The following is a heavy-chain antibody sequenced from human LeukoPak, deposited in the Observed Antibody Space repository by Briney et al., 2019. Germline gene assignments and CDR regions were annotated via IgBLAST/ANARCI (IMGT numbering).Heavy chain of an antibody. CDR1: GYTFTGYY. CDR2: IIPIFGTA. V-gene: IGHV1-69*13. Sequence: ASVKVSCKASGYTFTGYYMHWVRQAPGQGLEWMGGIIPIFGTANYAQKFQGRVTITADESTSTAYMELSSLRSEDTAVYYCARDGPVTHSRGMDVWGQGTTVTVSS. CDR3: ARDGPVTHSRGMDV. D-gene: IGHD4-11*01. J-gene: IGHJ6*02.